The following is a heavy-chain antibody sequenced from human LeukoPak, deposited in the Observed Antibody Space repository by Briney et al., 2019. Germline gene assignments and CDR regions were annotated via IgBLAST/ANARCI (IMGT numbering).Heavy chain of an antibody. V-gene: IGHV3-7*01. CDR1: EFTFSSYW. CDR3: ARLDDFWTGGPSGFLYYMDV. CDR2: IKKDGSEK. J-gene: IGHJ6*03. Sequence: GGSLTLSCTASEFTFSSYWMSWVRQAPGKGLEWVATIKKDGSEKYYVDSVKSRFTISRENAKKSQYLQMNSLRAEDTAVYFCARLDDFWTGGPSGFLYYMDVWGNGTTVIVSS. D-gene: IGHD3/OR15-3a*01.